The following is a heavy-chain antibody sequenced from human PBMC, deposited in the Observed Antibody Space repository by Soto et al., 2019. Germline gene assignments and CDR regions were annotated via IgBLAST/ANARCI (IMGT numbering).Heavy chain of an antibody. CDR3: ARRWGTYFDY. CDR2: IHYSGST. J-gene: IGHJ4*02. Sequence: SETLSLTCTVSGRSMTSYYLTWIRQSPGKGLEWIGSIHYSGSTSYNPSLKSRVTISLDTSKNQFSLNLDSVTAADTAVYYCARRWGTYFDYWGQGTLVTAPQ. D-gene: IGHD7-27*01. CDR1: GRSMTSYY. V-gene: IGHV4-59*12.